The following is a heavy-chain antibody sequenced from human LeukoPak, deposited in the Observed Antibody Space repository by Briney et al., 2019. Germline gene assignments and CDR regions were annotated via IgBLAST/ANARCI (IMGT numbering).Heavy chain of an antibody. V-gene: IGHV3-21*01. J-gene: IGHJ4*02. CDR1: GFTFSSYS. CDR2: ISSSSYI. D-gene: IGHD3-10*01. Sequence: GGSLRLSCAASGFTFSSYSMNWVRQAPGKGLEWVSSISSSSYIYYADSVKGRFTISRDNAKNSLYLQMNSLRAEDTAVYYCARDQEYCGSGSYFDYWGQGTLVTVSS. CDR3: ARDQEYCGSGSYFDY.